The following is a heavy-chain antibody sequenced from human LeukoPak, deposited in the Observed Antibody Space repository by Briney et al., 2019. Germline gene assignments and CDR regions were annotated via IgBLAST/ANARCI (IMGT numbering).Heavy chain of an antibody. D-gene: IGHD4-17*01. CDR2: INPHSGST. CDR3: AREHYGDYTADFDY. J-gene: IGHJ4*02. V-gene: IGHV1-2*02. Sequence: ASVKVSCKASGYTFTGYYMHWVRQAPGQGLEWMGWINPHSGSTNYAQNFQGRVTMTRDTSITTIYMELSRLRSDDTAVYYCAREHYGDYTADFDYWGQGTLVTVSS. CDR1: GYTFTGYY.